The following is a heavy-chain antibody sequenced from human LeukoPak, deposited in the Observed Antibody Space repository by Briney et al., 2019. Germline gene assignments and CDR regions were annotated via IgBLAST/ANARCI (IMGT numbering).Heavy chain of an antibody. Sequence: PGGSLRLSCAASGFIFSSYWMHWVRQAAGKGLVWVSRINTDGSSTSYADSVKGRFTISRDNAKNTLYLQMNSLRAEDTAVYYCARNHYYYYMDVWGKGTTVTVSS. CDR2: INTDGSST. CDR1: GFIFSSYW. V-gene: IGHV3-74*01. CDR3: ARNHYYYYMDV. J-gene: IGHJ6*03.